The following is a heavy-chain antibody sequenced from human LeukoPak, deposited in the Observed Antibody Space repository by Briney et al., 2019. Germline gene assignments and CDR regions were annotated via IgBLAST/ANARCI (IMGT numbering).Heavy chain of an antibody. CDR1: GGTFSSYA. J-gene: IGHJ4*02. D-gene: IGHD5-24*01. Sequence: SVKVSCKASGGTFSSYAISWVRQAPGQGLEWMGGIIPIFGTANYAQRFQGRVTITADESTSTAYMELSSLRSEDTAVYYCARDVNGYNYDGDYWGQGTLVTVSS. CDR2: IIPIFGTA. V-gene: IGHV1-69*13. CDR3: ARDVNGYNYDGDY.